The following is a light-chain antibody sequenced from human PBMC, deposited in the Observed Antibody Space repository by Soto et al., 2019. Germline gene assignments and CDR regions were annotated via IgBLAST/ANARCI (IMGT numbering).Light chain of an antibody. CDR2: GAS. J-gene: IGKJ4*01. Sequence: DIQIIRSASSLSASVGDRVTITCRASESISIYLNWYQEKPGKAPKLLIYGASSLQSGVPLRFSGSGSGTDFTLTISSLQPEDFATYYCQQSYSTPFTFGGGTKVEIK. CDR3: QQSYSTPFT. CDR1: ESISIY. V-gene: IGKV1-39*01.